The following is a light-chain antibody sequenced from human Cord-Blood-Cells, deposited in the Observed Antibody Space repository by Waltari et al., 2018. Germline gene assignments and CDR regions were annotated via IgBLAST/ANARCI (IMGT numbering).Light chain of an antibody. CDR1: SSDVGGYNY. V-gene: IGLV2-11*01. Sequence: QSALTQPRSVSGSPGLSVTISCTGTSSDVGGYNYVSWYQQHPGKAPKLMIYDVSKRPSGVPDRFSGSKSGNTASLTISGLQAEDEADYYCCSYAGSYPYVFGTGTKVTVL. CDR3: CSYAGSYPYV. J-gene: IGLJ1*01. CDR2: DVS.